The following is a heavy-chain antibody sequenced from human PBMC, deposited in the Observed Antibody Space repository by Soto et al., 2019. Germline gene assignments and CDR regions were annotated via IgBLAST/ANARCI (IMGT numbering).Heavy chain of an antibody. CDR1: GGTFRTSA. CDR2: IMPVFPTA. D-gene: IGHD3-3*02. J-gene: IGHJ6*01. V-gene: IGHV1-69*12. CDR3: ARDKARQQLGGNYYYIMDV. Sequence: QVQLVQSGAEVKKPGSSVKVSCKTSGGTFRTSAISWVRQAPGQGLEWMGGIMPVFPTADYAQKFQGRVTITADESTSTAYMELSSLRSEDTAVYYCARDKARQQLGGNYYYIMDVWGQGTTVTVSS.